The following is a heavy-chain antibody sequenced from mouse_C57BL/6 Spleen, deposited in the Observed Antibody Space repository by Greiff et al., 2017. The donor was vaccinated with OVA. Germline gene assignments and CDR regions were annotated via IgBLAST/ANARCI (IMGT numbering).Heavy chain of an antibody. D-gene: IGHD4-1*01. Sequence: VQLQQPGTELVKPGASVKLSCKASGYTFTSYWMHWVKQRPGQGLEWIGNINPSNGGTNYNEKFKSKATLTVDKSSSTAYMQLCILTSEDSAVYDCARWMTGTRAMDDWGQGTSVTVSS. CDR1: GYTFTSYW. V-gene: IGHV1-53*01. CDR3: ARWMTGTRAMDD. J-gene: IGHJ4*01. CDR2: INPSNGGT.